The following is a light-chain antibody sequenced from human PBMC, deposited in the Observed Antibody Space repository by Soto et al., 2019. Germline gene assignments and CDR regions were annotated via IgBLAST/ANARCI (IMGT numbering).Light chain of an antibody. Sequence: IGMYKSPAALSVATGERVTFSCRASQGVSRKLAWYQHKPGQAPRLLISGASTGATGIPARFSGSGSGTEFTLTISSLQSEDCAIYYCQQYHTWPPLTFGGGTKVDI. CDR1: QGVSRK. CDR2: GAS. J-gene: IGKJ4*01. CDR3: QQYHTWPPLT. V-gene: IGKV3-15*01.